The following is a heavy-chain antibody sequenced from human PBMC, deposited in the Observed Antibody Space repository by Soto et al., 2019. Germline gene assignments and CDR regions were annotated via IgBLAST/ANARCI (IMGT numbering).Heavy chain of an antibody. Sequence: GESLKISCKGSGYSFTSYWIGWVRQMPGKGLEWMGIIYPGDSDTRYSPSFQGQVTISADKSISTAHLRWSSLKTSDTAIYYCARVRIRDSGMVGFDYWGLGTLVTVSS. CDR1: GYSFTSYW. V-gene: IGHV5-51*01. J-gene: IGHJ4*02. CDR3: ARVRIRDSGMVGFDY. CDR2: IYPGDSDT. D-gene: IGHD5-18*01.